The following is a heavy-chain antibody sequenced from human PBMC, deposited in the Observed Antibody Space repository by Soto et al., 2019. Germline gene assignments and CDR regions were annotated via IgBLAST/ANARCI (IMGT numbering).Heavy chain of an antibody. CDR2: TYYSGSS. D-gene: IGHD2-2*01. CDR1: GGSISSSSYY. V-gene: IGHV4-31*03. J-gene: IGHJ6*02. Sequence: SETLSLTCTVSGGSISSSSYYWGWIRQHPGKGLEWIGYTYYSGSSQYNPSLKSRVTISVDMSKNQFSLNLSSVTAADTAVYYCARVVSEPAAPADYYYYGMDVWGQGTTVTVSS. CDR3: ARVVSEPAAPADYYYYGMDV.